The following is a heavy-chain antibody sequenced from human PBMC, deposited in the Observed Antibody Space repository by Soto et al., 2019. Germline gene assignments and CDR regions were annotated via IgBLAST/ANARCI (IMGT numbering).Heavy chain of an antibody. CDR2: INHSGST. Sequence: SETLSLTCAVYGGSFSGYYWRWIRQPPGKGLEWIGEINHSGSTNYNPSLKSRVTISVYTSKNQFSLKLSSVTAADTAVYYCARGTNYYDRFYGYWGQGTLVTVSS. D-gene: IGHD3-22*01. V-gene: IGHV4-34*01. CDR3: ARGTNYYDRFYGY. J-gene: IGHJ4*02. CDR1: GGSFSGYY.